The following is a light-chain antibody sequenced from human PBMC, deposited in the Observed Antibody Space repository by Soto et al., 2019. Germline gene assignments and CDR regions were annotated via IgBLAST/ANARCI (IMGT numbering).Light chain of an antibody. CDR1: SSNIGRYT. V-gene: IGLV1-44*01. Sequence: QSVLTQPPSASGTPGQRVTISCSGSSSNIGRYTVNWYQQLPGTAPTLLISTNNQRPAGVPDRFSGSKSGTSASLAITGLQAEDEADYYCQSYDSSLSVLFGGGTKLTVL. CDR2: TNN. CDR3: QSYDSSLSVL. J-gene: IGLJ2*01.